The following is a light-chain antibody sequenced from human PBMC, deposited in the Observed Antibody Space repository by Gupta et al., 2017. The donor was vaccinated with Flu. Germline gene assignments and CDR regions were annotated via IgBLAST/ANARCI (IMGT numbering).Light chain of an antibody. CDR2: EVT. CDR3: GSYGGSDNLI. J-gene: IGLJ2*01. Sequence: SVAISCTGSANDLGGYNYVSWYQQPPGKAPKLIMYEVTKRPAGVPDRFAGSKSGNTASLTVSGLQAEDEADYYCGSYGGSDNLIFGGGTKLTVL. CDR1: ANDLGGYNY. V-gene: IGLV2-8*01.